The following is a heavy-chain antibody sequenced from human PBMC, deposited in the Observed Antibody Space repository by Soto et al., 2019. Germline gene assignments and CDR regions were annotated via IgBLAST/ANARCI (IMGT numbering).Heavy chain of an antibody. CDR1: GFTFSSYA. CDR3: ANPTLGGATKPLPY. D-gene: IGHD1-26*01. J-gene: IGHJ4*02. Sequence: GGFLRLSCAASGFTFSSYAMTWVRQAPGKGLEWVSAISGRGGVTHFVDSVKGRFTISRDNSKTTLYLQMNNLRAEDTAVYYCANPTLGGATKPLPYWGQGTLVTVSS. V-gene: IGHV3-23*01. CDR2: ISGRGGVT.